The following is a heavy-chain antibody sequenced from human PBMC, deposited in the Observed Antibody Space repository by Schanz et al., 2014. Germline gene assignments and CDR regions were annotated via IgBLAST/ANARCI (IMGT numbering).Heavy chain of an antibody. CDR3: ARGTCSSSTCYIIYFDY. CDR2: ISGGGGSA. D-gene: IGHD2-2*02. CDR1: GFTFNNYD. J-gene: IGHJ4*02. Sequence: EVQLVESGGGLVQPGGSLRLSCAASGFTFNNYDMNWVRLVPGKGLECVSGISGGGGSAYYADSVKGRFTISRDNSKNTLYLQMSSLRAEDTAVYYCARGTCSSSTCYIIYFDYWGQGALVTVSS. V-gene: IGHV3-23*04.